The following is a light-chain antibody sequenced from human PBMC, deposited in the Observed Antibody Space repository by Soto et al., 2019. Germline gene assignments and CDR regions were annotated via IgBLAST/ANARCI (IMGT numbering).Light chain of an antibody. Sequence: DIQMTQSPSSLSASVGDRVTITCRASQSISSYLNWYQQKPGTAPKLLIYAASSLQSGVPSRFSGSGSGTDFTLIISSLQPEDIATYYCQQYDNLPITFGQGTRLEIK. CDR1: QSISSY. CDR3: QQYDNLPIT. V-gene: IGKV1-39*01. J-gene: IGKJ5*01. CDR2: AAS.